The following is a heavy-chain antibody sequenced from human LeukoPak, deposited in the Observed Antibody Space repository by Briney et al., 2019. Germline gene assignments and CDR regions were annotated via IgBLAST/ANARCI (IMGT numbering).Heavy chain of an antibody. CDR3: ARDLWFGDLNWFDP. CDR1: GGSISSGSYY. V-gene: IGHV4-61*02. D-gene: IGHD3-10*01. J-gene: IGHJ5*02. Sequence: SETLSLTCTVSGGSISSGSYYWSWIGQPAGKGLEWIGRIYTSGSTNYNPSLKSRVTMSVDTSKNQFSLKLSSVTAADTAVYYCARDLWFGDLNWFDPWGQGTLVTVSS. CDR2: IYTSGST.